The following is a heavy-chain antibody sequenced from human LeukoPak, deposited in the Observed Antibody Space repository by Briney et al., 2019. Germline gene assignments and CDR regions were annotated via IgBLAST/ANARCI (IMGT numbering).Heavy chain of an antibody. CDR3: ARFYRGIAAAEY. J-gene: IGHJ4*02. V-gene: IGHV3-66*01. Sequence: GGSLRLSCAASGFTVSSNYMSWVRQAPGKGLEWVSVIYSGGSTYYADSVKGRFTISRDNSKNTLYLQMNSLRAEDTAVYYCARFYRGIAAAEYWGQGTLVTVSS. D-gene: IGHD6-13*01. CDR1: GFTVSSNY. CDR2: IYSGGST.